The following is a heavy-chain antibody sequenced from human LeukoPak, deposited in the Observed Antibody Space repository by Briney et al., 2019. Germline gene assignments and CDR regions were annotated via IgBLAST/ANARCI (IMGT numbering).Heavy chain of an antibody. CDR1: GGTFSSYG. D-gene: IGHD3-16*01. J-gene: IGHJ4*02. Sequence: ASVKVSCKASGGTFSSYGISWVRQAPGQGLEWMGWISAYNGNTNYAQKLQGRVTMTTDTSTSTAYMELRSLRSDDTAVYYCARDGSYGAQTPVDYWGQGTLVTVSS. V-gene: IGHV1-18*01. CDR3: ARDGSYGAQTPVDY. CDR2: ISAYNGNT.